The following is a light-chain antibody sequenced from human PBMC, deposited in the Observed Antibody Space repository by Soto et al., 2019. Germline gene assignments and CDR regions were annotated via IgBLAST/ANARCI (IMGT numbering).Light chain of an antibody. Sequence: QSALTQPRSVSGPPGQSVSISCSGTSSDVGTYNYVSWYQQHPGKAPKLMIYDVSKRPSGVPDRFSGSKSGNTASLTISGRQAEYEADYYCCSYAGGYTHAVFGGGTKLTVL. CDR2: DVS. J-gene: IGLJ2*01. V-gene: IGLV2-11*01. CDR1: SSDVGTYNY. CDR3: CSYAGGYTHAV.